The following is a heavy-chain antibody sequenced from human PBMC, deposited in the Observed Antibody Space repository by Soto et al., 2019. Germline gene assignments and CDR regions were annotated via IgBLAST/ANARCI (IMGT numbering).Heavy chain of an antibody. CDR1: GFTFSSYW. Sequence: GGSLRLSCAASGFTFSSYWMSWVRQAPGKGLEWVANIKQDGSEKYYVDSVKGRFTISRDNAKNSLYLQMNSLRAEETVVYYWARDPWAADYGGQGTLVTVSS. CDR3: ARDPWAADY. CDR2: IKQDGSEK. V-gene: IGHV3-7*01. D-gene: IGHD6-25*01. J-gene: IGHJ4*02.